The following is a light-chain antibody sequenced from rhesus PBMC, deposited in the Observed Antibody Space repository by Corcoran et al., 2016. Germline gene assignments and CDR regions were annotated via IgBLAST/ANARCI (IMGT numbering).Light chain of an antibody. Sequence: DIVMTQTPLSLSVTPGEPASISCRSSQSPLDSEDGNTYLEWYLQKSGQVPQPFFYDVSTRASGVPDRFSGRGSDTDFTLKISRVEAEDVGVYYCMQGIEYPWTFGQGTKVEIK. V-gene: IGKV2S20*01. J-gene: IGKJ1*01. CDR1: QSPLDSEDGNTY. CDR3: MQGIEYPWT. CDR2: DVS.